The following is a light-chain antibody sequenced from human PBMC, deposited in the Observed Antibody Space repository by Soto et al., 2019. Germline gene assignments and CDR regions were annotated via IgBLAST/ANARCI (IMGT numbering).Light chain of an antibody. CDR2: GAS. CDR1: QSVHTF. J-gene: IGKJ1*01. V-gene: IGKV3-15*01. Sequence: IVLTESPDTLSLSPGEGASLSCRASQSVHTFLAWYQQKPGQAPRLLIYGASTRATGIPARFSGSGSGTEFSLTINSLQSEDFAVYYCQEYNTWPWTFGQGTKV. CDR3: QEYNTWPWT.